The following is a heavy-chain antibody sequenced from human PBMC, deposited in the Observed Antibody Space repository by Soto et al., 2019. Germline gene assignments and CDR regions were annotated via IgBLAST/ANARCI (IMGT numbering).Heavy chain of an antibody. CDR1: GYTFTGYY. D-gene: IGHD6-13*01. V-gene: IGHV1-2*04. CDR2: INPNSGGT. J-gene: IGHJ3*02. Sequence: ASVKVSCKACGYTFTGYYMHWVRQAPGQGLEWMGWINPNSGGTNYAQKFQGWVTMTRDTSISTAYMELSRLRSDDTAVYYCAREIAAAGNDAFDIWGQGTMVTVSS. CDR3: AREIAAAGNDAFDI.